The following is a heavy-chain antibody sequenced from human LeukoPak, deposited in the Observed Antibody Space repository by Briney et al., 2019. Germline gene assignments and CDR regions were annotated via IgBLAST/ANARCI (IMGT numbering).Heavy chain of an antibody. Sequence: PSQTLSLTCTVSGGSISSGDYYWSWIRQPPGKGLERIGYIYYSGSTYYNPSLKSRVTISVDTSKNQFSLKLSSVTAADTAVYYCAREQRLRYLPKRWFDPWGQGTLVTVSS. CDR2: IYYSGST. CDR3: AREQRLRYLPKRWFDP. V-gene: IGHV4-30-4*01. D-gene: IGHD3-9*01. J-gene: IGHJ5*02. CDR1: GGSISSGDYY.